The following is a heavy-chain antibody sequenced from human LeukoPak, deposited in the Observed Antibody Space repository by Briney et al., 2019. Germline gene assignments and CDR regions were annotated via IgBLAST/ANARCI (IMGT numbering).Heavy chain of an antibody. CDR2: INPNSGGT. J-gene: IGHJ6*03. V-gene: IGHV1-2*02. Sequence: ASVKVSCKASGYTFTCYYMHWVRQAPGQGLEWMGWINPNSGGTNYAQKFQGRVTMTRDTSISTAYMELSRLRSDDTAVYYCARDTGTMYYMDVWGKGTTVTVSS. CDR3: ARDTGTMYYMDV. D-gene: IGHD1-7*01. CDR1: GYTFTCYY.